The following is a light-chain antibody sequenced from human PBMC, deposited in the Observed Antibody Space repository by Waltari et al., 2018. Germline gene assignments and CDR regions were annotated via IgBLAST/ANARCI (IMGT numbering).Light chain of an antibody. CDR1: LSNIRTHS. V-gene: IGLV1-47*01. CDR2: LTH. CDR3: ATRDEGPTVV. Sequence: QSVLTQPPSASGTPWQSVTISCSGTLSNIRTHSVYWYQQLPGTAPKLLIYLTHQRPSGVPDRFSASKSGTSASLAISGLRFEDEGDYYCATRDEGPTVVFGGGTKVTVL. J-gene: IGLJ2*01.